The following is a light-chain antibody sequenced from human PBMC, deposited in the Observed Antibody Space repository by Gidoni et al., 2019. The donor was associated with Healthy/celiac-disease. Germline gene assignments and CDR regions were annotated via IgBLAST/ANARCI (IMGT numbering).Light chain of an antibody. V-gene: IGKV3-15*01. CDR2: GAS. Sequence: IVMTQSPATLSVSPGERATLACRASKSVSSNLAWYQQKPGQAPRLLISGASTRATGIPARFSGSGSGTEFTLTISSLQSEDFAVYYCQQYNNWWTFGQGTKVEIK. CDR1: KSVSSN. CDR3: QQYNNWWT. J-gene: IGKJ1*01.